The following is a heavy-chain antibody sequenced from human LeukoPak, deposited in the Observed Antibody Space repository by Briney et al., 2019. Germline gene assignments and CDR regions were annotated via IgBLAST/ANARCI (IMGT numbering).Heavy chain of an antibody. CDR2: IYFSGTT. CDR3: ARETMAGHFDY. J-gene: IGHJ4*01. D-gene: IGHD6-19*01. Sequence: SETLSLTCTVSGGSTNSGDYFWSWIRQSPGKGLEWIGYIYFSGTTYYNPSLRSRVTISVDTSKNQFSLNLRSVSAADTAVYFCARETMAGHFDYWGHGTLVTVSS. V-gene: IGHV4-30-4*01. CDR1: GGSTNSGDYF.